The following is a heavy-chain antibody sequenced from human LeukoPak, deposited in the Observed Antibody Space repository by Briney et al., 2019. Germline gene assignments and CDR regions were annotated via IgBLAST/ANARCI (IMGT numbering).Heavy chain of an antibody. Sequence: SETLSLTCAVSGGSISSNNWWGWVRQPPGKGLEWIGEVYHSGSPNYNPSLKSRVTISVDKSRNHFSLNLSSVTAADTAVYYCARVNINNWHSCDYWGQGTLVTVSS. V-gene: IGHV4-4*02. D-gene: IGHD1-1*01. CDR3: ARVNINNWHSCDY. CDR2: VYHSGSP. CDR1: GGSISSNNW. J-gene: IGHJ4*02.